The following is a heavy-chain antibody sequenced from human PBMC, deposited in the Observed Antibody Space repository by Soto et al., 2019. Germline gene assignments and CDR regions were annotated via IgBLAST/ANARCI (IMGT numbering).Heavy chain of an antibody. CDR1: GFSLSTSGVG. V-gene: IGHV2-5*02. J-gene: IGHJ1*01. Sequence: QITLKESGPTLVKPTQTLTLTCTFSGFSLSTSGVGVGWIRQPPGKALEWLALIYWDDDKRYSPSLKSRLTSTKDTSKNHVVLTMTNMDPVDTATYYCAHLTYYYDSSGYYSRAEYFQHWGQGTLVTVSS. CDR3: AHLTYYYDSSGYYSRAEYFQH. D-gene: IGHD3-22*01. CDR2: IYWDDDK.